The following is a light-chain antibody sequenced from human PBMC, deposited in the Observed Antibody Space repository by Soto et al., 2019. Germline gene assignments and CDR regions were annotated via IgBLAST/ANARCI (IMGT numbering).Light chain of an antibody. CDR1: QSINTY. J-gene: IGKJ1*01. Sequence: DILMTQSPSSLSASVGDRVTIPCRASQSINTYLNWYQQKPGKAPKLLIYAASNLQSGVPSRFSGSGSGTDFTLTISSLQPEDFATYFCQQSYNTPRTFGQGTKVDIK. CDR2: AAS. V-gene: IGKV1-39*01. CDR3: QQSYNTPRT.